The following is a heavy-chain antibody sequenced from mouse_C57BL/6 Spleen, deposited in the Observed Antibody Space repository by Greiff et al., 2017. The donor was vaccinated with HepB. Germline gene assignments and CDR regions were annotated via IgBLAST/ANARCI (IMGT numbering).Heavy chain of an antibody. CDR3: AREGYSNYSYFDD. V-gene: IGHV5-16*01. CDR1: GFTFSDYY. J-gene: IGHJ2*01. D-gene: IGHD2-5*01. CDR2: INYDGSST. Sequence: EVKLVESEGGLVQPGSSMKLSCTASGFTFSDYYMAWVRQVPEKGLEWVANINYDGSSTYYLDSLKSRFIISRDNAKNILYLQMSSLKSEDTATYYCAREGYSNYSYFDDWGQGTTLTVSS.